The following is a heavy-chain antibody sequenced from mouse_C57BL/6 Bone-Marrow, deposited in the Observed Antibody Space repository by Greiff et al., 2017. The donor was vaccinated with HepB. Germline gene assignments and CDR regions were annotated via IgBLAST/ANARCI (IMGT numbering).Heavy chain of an antibody. CDR3: ARSSYGFDV. Sequence: VMLVESGPGLVAPSQSLSITCTVSGFSLTSYGVDWVRQSPGKGLEWLGVIWGVGRTNYNSALKSRLSISKDNSKRQVFLKMNSLQTEDTAMYYCARSSYGFDVWGTGTTVTVSS. J-gene: IGHJ1*03. CDR2: IWGVGRT. V-gene: IGHV2-6*01. CDR1: GFSLTSYG. D-gene: IGHD1-1*01.